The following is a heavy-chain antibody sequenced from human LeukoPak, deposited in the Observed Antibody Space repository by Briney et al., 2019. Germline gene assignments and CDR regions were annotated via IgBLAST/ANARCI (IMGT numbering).Heavy chain of an antibody. J-gene: IGHJ4*02. D-gene: IGHD6-13*01. Sequence: SETLSLTCTVSGDSISSSSYYWGWIRQPPGKGLEWIGSIFHSGSTYYNPSLKSRVTISVDTSKNQFSLKLTSVTAADPAVYYCARSWFSTGPADYWGQGTLVTVSS. CDR2: IFHSGST. V-gene: IGHV4-39*01. CDR3: ARSWFSTGPADY. CDR1: GDSISSSSYY.